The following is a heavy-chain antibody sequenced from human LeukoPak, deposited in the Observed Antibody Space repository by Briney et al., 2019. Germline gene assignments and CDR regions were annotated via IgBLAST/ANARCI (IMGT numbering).Heavy chain of an antibody. J-gene: IGHJ4*02. Sequence: PSETLSLTCTVSGGSISNSNYYWGWIRQPPGKGLEWVGSIYFSGSTYYNPSLKSRVTISVDMSKNQFSLKLSSVTAADTAVYYCARHSYYYGSGTYFFDYWGQGTLVTVSS. V-gene: IGHV4-39*01. CDR3: ARHSYYYGSGTYFFDY. CDR1: GGSISNSNYY. CDR2: IYFSGST. D-gene: IGHD3-10*01.